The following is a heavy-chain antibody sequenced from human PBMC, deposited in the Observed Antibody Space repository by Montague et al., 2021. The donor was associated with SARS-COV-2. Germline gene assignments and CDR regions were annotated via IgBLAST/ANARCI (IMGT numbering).Heavy chain of an antibody. CDR1: GGSISSSSNY. CDR3: ARLVWFGELSSENWFDP. CDR2: IYYSGST. D-gene: IGHD3-10*01. V-gene: IGHV4-39*01. J-gene: IGHJ5*02. Sequence: SETLSLTCTVSGGSISSSSNYWGWIRQPPGKGLEWIGSIYYSGSTYYNSSLKSRVTIPVDTSKNQFSLKLNSVTAADTAVYYCARLVWFGELSSENWFDPWGQGTLVTVPS.